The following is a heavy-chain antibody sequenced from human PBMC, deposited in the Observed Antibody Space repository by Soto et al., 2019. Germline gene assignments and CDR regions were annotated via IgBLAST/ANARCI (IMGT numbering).Heavy chain of an antibody. V-gene: IGHV1-18*04. Sequence: ASVQVSRQASGYPFPPYGITWVRPAHGQVLEWLGWISPYSLETDYAQKFQGRVTMTTDTSTTTTYMELRSLTSDDTAVYYCARAISTSRYNWFDPWGQGYLVTVSS. CDR2: ISPYSLET. CDR1: GYPFPPYG. D-gene: IGHD2-2*01. J-gene: IGHJ5*02. CDR3: ARAISTSRYNWFDP.